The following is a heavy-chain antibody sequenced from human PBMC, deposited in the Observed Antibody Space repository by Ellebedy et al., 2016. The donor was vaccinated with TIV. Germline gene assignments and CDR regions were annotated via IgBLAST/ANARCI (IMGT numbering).Heavy chain of an antibody. V-gene: IGHV3-74*01. Sequence: GGSLRLSXAASGFTFGNYTMHWVRQAPGKGLVWVSRISSDGSSTDYADSVKGRFTISRDNAKNTLYLQMNSLGVEDTAVYYCARSNWNYDYWGQGTLVTVSS. CDR1: GFTFGNYT. J-gene: IGHJ4*02. CDR3: ARSNWNYDY. D-gene: IGHD1-7*01. CDR2: ISSDGSST.